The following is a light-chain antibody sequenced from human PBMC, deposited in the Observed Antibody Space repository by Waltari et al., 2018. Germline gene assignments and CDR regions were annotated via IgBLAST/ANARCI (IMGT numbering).Light chain of an antibody. Sequence: QSALTQPPSASGSPGQSLTISCTGTSGDVGAYNYVSWYQQHPGKAPKLMIYEVTNRRVVVLNRCSGCKAGSRASLTGSGLQAGEEADYYCNSYAGNSNLVFGGGTKLTVL. J-gene: IGLJ2*01. V-gene: IGLV2-8*01. CDR3: NSYAGNSNLV. CDR2: EVT. CDR1: SGDVGAYNY.